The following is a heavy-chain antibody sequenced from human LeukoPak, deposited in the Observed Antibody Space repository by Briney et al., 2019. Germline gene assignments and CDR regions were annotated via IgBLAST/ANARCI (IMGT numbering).Heavy chain of an antibody. V-gene: IGHV1-8*01. J-gene: IGHJ1*01. CDR3: ARVYGSSGYSQEEYFQH. D-gene: IGHD3-22*01. CDR2: MNPNSGNT. Sequence: GASVKVSCKASGYTFTSYDINWVRQATGQGLEWMGWMNPNSGNTGYAQKFQGRVTMTTDTSTSTAYMELRSLRSDDTAVYYCARVYGSSGYSQEEYFQHWGQGTLVTVSS. CDR1: GYTFTSYD.